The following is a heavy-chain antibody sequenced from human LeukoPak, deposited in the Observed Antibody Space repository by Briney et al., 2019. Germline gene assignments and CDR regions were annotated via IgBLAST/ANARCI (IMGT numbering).Heavy chain of an antibody. CDR2: ISYDGSNK. CDR1: GFTFSSYG. J-gene: IGHJ6*04. CDR3: AKSFTMVRGVTSNGMDV. V-gene: IGHV3-30*18. Sequence: PGRSLRLSCAASGFTFSSYGMHWVRQAPGKGLEWVAVISYDGSNKYYADSVKGRFTISRDNSKNTLYLQMNSLRAEDTAVYYCAKSFTMVRGVTSNGMDVWGKGTTVTVSS. D-gene: IGHD3-10*01.